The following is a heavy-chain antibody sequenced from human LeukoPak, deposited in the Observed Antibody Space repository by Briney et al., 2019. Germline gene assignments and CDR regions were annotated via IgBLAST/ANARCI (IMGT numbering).Heavy chain of an antibody. Sequence: GGSLRLSCAASGSTFTSYWMHWVRQAPGKGLVWVSRVNSDGSSTTYADSVKGRFTISRDNAKNTLYLQMNSLRAEDTAVYYCARGRYYGMDVWGQGTTVTVSS. CDR1: GSTFTSYW. CDR2: VNSDGSST. V-gene: IGHV3-74*01. CDR3: ARGRYYGMDV. J-gene: IGHJ6*02.